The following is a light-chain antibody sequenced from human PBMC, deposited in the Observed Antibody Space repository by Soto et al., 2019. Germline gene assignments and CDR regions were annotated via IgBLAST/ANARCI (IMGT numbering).Light chain of an antibody. CDR1: SSDVGGYNF. Sequence: QSVLTQPASVSGSPGQSITISCTGTSSDVGGYNFVSWYQQHPDKAPKLMIYDVTNRPSGVSKRFSGSKSGNTASLTISGLQAEDEADYYCSSYTSISTYVFGTGTKVTVL. J-gene: IGLJ1*01. V-gene: IGLV2-14*01. CDR3: SSYTSISTYV. CDR2: DVT.